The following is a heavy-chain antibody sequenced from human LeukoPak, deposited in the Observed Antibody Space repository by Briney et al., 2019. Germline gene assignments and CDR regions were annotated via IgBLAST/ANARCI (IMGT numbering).Heavy chain of an antibody. CDR3: ARRVDATRWFDP. J-gene: IGHJ5*02. CDR2: INSDGTST. CDR1: GFTFSNYF. Sequence: PGGSLRLSCAASGFTFSNYFMHWVRQAPGKGLVWVSRINSDGTSTMYADSVKGRFTISRDNAKNMLYMQINSLRDEDTAVYYCARRVDATRWFDPWGQGTLVTVSS. D-gene: IGHD2-15*01. V-gene: IGHV3-74*03.